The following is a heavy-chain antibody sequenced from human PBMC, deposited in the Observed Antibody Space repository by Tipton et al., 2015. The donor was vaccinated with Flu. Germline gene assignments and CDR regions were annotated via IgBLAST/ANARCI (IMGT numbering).Heavy chain of an antibody. CDR1: GGSFSGYY. J-gene: IGHJ4*02. V-gene: IGHV4-34*01. Sequence: TLSLTCAVYGGSFSGYYWSWIRQPPGKGLEWIGEINHSGSTNYNPSLKSRVTISVDTSKNQFSLKLSSVTAADTAVYYCAMYSPYYDYVWGSWGLFDYWGQGTLVTVSS. D-gene: IGHD3-16*01. CDR3: AMYSPYYDYVWGSWGLFDY. CDR2: INHSGST.